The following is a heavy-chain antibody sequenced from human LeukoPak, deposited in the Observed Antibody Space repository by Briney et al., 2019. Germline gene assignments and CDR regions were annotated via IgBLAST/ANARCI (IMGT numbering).Heavy chain of an antibody. CDR3: ARGGVGATTAYFDY. D-gene: IGHD1-26*01. CDR1: GGSISSSNW. CDR2: IYHSGNT. J-gene: IGHJ4*02. Sequence: SETLSLTCAVSGGSISSSNWWSWVRQPPGKGLEWIGEIYHSGNTNYNPSLKRRVTVSVDKSNNQFSLNLSSVTAADTAIYYCARGGVGATTAYFDYWGQGTLVTVSP. V-gene: IGHV4-4*02.